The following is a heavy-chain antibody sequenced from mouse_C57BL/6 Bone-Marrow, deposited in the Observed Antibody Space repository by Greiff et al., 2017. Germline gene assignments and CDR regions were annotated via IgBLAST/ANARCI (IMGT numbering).Heavy chain of an antibody. D-gene: IGHD2-14*01. CDR1: GYTFTSYT. CDR2: INPSSGYT. J-gene: IGHJ2*01. V-gene: IGHV1-4*01. CDR3: ARSRFYFDY. Sequence: QVQLQQSGAELARPGASVKMSCKASGYTFTSYTMHWVKQRPGQGLEWIGDINPSSGYTKYNQKFKDKATLTADKSSSTAYMQLSSLKSEDSAVYYCARSRFYFDYWGQGTTLTVSS.